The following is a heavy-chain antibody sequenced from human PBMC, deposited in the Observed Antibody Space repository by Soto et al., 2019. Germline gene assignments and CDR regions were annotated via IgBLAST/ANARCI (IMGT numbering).Heavy chain of an antibody. Sequence: ASVKVSFKASGYTFTSYYMHWVRQAPGQGLEWMGIINPSGGSTSYAQKFQGRVTMTRDTSTSTVYMELSSLRSEDTAVYYCARDGYDFWSGSHWFDPWGQGTLVTVSS. J-gene: IGHJ5*02. D-gene: IGHD3-3*01. CDR2: INPSGGST. CDR1: GYTFTSYY. V-gene: IGHV1-46*01. CDR3: ARDGYDFWSGSHWFDP.